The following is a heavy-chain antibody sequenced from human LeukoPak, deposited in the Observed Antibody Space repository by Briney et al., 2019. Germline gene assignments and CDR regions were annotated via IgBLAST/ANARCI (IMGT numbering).Heavy chain of an antibody. CDR3: STVSPYYGSGTTSPDS. J-gene: IGHJ4*02. CDR2: IKCKTDGGKT. Sequence: PGGSLRLSCAASGFPFSNAWMSWVRQAPGEGLEWVGRIKCKTDGGKTDYAAPVQGRFSISRDDSENTLYLQMNGLNTEDTAVYYCSTVSPYYGSGTTSPDSWGQGTLVVVSS. CDR1: GFPFSNAW. V-gene: IGHV3-15*01. D-gene: IGHD3-10*01.